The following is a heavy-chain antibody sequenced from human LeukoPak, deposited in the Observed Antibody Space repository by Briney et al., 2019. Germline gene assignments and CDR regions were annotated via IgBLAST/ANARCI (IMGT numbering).Heavy chain of an antibody. V-gene: IGHV4-39*07. CDR1: GGSISSSSYY. D-gene: IGHD2-2*01. CDR2: IYYSGST. Sequence: SETLSLTCTVSGGSISSSSYYWGWIRRPPGKGLEWIGSIYYSGSTYYNPSLKSRVTISVDTSKNQFSLKLSSVTAADTAVYYCARSPAGYDDYWGQGTLVTVSS. J-gene: IGHJ4*02. CDR3: ARSPAGYDDY.